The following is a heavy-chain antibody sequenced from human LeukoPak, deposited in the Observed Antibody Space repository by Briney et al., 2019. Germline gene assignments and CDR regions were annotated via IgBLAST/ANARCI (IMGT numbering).Heavy chain of an antibody. D-gene: IGHD3-22*01. Sequence: GALRLSCAASGFTFSSYAMSWVRQAPGKGLEWVSAISGSGGSTYYADSVKGRFTISRDNFKNTLYLQMNSLRAEDTAVYYCAKGPGYYYDSSGYYYFDYWGQGTLVTVSS. CDR2: ISGSGGST. J-gene: IGHJ4*02. CDR1: GFTFSSYA. CDR3: AKGPGYYYDSSGYYYFDY. V-gene: IGHV3-23*01.